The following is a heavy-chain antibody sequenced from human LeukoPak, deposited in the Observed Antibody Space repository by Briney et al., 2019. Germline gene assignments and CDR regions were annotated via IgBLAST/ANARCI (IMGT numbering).Heavy chain of an antibody. J-gene: IGHJ3*02. CDR1: GYTFTSYD. Sequence: GASVKVSCKASGYTFTSYDINWVRQATGQGLEWMGWMNPNSGNTGYAQKFQGRVTMTRNTSISTAYMELSSLRSEDTAVCYCAREDYDSSGYYYYAFDIWGQGTMVTVSS. CDR3: AREDYDSSGYYYYAFDI. V-gene: IGHV1-8*01. CDR2: MNPNSGNT. D-gene: IGHD3-22*01.